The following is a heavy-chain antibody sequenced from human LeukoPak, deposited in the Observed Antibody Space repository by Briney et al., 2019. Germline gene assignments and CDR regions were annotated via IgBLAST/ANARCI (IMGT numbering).Heavy chain of an antibody. CDR2: IKQDGSEK. D-gene: IGHD2/OR15-2a*01. J-gene: IGHJ3*02. CDR1: GFTFSSYW. CDR3: AREVHFPPGAFDI. Sequence: GGSLRLSCAASGFTFSSYWMNWVRQAPGEGLEWVANIKQDGSEKYYVDSVKGRFTISRDSAKSSLFLQMNSLRAEDTAVYYCAREVHFPPGAFDIWGQGTMVTVSS. V-gene: IGHV3-7*03.